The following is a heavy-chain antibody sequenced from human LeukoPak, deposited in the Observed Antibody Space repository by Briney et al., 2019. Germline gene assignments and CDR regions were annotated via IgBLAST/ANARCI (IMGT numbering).Heavy chain of an antibody. Sequence: ETLSLTCAVYGGSFSGYYWSWIRQLPGKGLEWVSAISGSGGSTYYAHSVKGRFTISRDNSKNTLYLQMNSLRAEDTAVYYCANRPIQLWFLDYWGQGTLVTVSS. V-gene: IGHV3-23*01. CDR1: GGSFSGYY. CDR3: ANRPIQLWFLDY. D-gene: IGHD5-18*01. J-gene: IGHJ4*02. CDR2: ISGSGGST.